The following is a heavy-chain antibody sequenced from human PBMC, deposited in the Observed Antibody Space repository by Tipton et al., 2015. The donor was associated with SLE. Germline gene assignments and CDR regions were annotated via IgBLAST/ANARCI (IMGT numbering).Heavy chain of an antibody. CDR3: ARGLLVVPAAMGGWLDP. CDR2: IYYSGST. J-gene: IGHJ5*02. V-gene: IGHV4-31*02. Sequence: LRLSCTVSGGSISSGGYYWSWIRQHPGKGLEWIGYIYYSGSTYYNPSLKSRVTISVDTSKNQFSLKLSSVTAADTAVYYCARGLLVVPAAMGGWLDPWGQGTLVTVSS. D-gene: IGHD2-2*01. CDR1: GGSISSGGYY.